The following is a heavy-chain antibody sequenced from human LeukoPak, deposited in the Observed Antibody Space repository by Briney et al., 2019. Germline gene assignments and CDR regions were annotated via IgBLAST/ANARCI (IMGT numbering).Heavy chain of an antibody. Sequence: KSSETLSLTCTVSGGSISSYYWSWIRQPAGKGLEWIGRIYTSGSTNYNPSLKSRVTMSVDTSKNQFSLKLSSVTAADTAVYYCARGTYYYDSSGYYNWFDPWGQGTLVTVSS. D-gene: IGHD3-22*01. CDR2: IYTSGST. CDR3: ARGTYYYDSSGYYNWFDP. CDR1: GGSISSYY. J-gene: IGHJ5*02. V-gene: IGHV4-4*07.